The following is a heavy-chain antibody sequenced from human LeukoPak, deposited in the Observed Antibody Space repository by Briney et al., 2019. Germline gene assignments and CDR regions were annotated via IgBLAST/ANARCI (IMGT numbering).Heavy chain of an antibody. Sequence: PGGSLRLSCAASGFIFSNYAMSWVRQAPGKGLEWVSAIGGRDSGTYYADSVRGRFTVSRDDPKNTLYLQMNTLRAEDTAVYYCVKWGDYDILTGYYDSDYWGQGTLVTVSS. CDR3: VKWGDYDILTGYYDSDY. J-gene: IGHJ4*02. V-gene: IGHV3-23*01. CDR1: GFIFSNYA. CDR2: IGGRDSGT. D-gene: IGHD3-9*01.